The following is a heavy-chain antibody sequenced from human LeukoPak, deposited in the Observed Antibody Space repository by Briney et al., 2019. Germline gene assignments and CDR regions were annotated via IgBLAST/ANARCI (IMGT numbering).Heavy chain of an antibody. J-gene: IGHJ4*02. CDR3: ARRYSSDY. D-gene: IGHD6-13*01. CDR2: ISYDGSNK. Sequence: GGSLRLSCAASGFTFSSYSMNWVRQAPGKGLEWVAVISYDGSNKYYADSVKGRFTISRDNSKNTLYLQMNSLRAEDTAVYYCARRYSSDYWGQGTLVTVSS. CDR1: GFTFSSYS. V-gene: IGHV3-30*03.